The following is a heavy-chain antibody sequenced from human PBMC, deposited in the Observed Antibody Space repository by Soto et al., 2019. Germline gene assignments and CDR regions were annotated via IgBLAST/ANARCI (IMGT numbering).Heavy chain of an antibody. Sequence: QVQLVQSGAEVKKPGSSVKVSCKASGGTFSSYAISWVRQAPGQGLEWMGGIIPIFGTANYAQKFQGRVTITADESTSPAYMELSSLRSEDTAVYYCARDLYGGKAYYYYYGMDVWGQGTTVTVSS. CDR2: IIPIFGTA. CDR1: GGTFSSYA. J-gene: IGHJ6*02. CDR3: ARDLYGGKAYYYYYGMDV. D-gene: IGHD4-17*01. V-gene: IGHV1-69*01.